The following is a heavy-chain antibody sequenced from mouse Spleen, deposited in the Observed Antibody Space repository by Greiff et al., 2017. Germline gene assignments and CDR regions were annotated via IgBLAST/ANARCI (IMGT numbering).Heavy chain of an antibody. CDR2: INYDGSST. CDR1: GFTFSDYY. D-gene: IGHD4-1*01. Sequence: EVMLVESEGGLVQPGSSMKLSCTASGFTFSDYYMAWVRQVPEKGLEWVANINYDGSSTYYLDSLKSRFIISRDNAKNILYLQMSSLKSEDTATYYCAREGAFNWALDYWGQGTTLTVSS. CDR3: AREGAFNWALDY. J-gene: IGHJ2*01. V-gene: IGHV5-16*01.